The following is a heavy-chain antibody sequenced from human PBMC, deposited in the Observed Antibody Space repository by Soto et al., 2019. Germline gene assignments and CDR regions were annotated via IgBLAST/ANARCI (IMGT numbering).Heavy chain of an antibody. CDR3: ARDLEQWLAKESY. J-gene: IGHJ4*02. D-gene: IGHD6-19*01. CDR2: ISYDGSNK. CDR1: GFTFSSYA. V-gene: IGHV3-30-3*01. Sequence: QVQLVESGGGVVQPGRSLRLSCAASGFTFSSYAMHWVRQAPGKGLEWVAVISYDGSNKYYADSVKGRFTISRDNSKNTLYLQMNSLRAEGTAVDYCARDLEQWLAKESYWGQGTLVTVSS.